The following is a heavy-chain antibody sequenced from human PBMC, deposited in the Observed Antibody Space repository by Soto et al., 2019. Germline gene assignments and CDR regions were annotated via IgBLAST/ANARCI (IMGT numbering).Heavy chain of an antibody. D-gene: IGHD2-15*01. CDR1: GDVISSHY. CDR2: VYYDGKT. J-gene: IGHJ2*01. CDR3: ARPKGIAPAVWYFDL. Sequence: QVQLQESGPGLVKPSETLSLTCTVSGDVISSHYWSWIRQPPGKGLEWIGYVYYDGKTDSSPSLKSRVTISLDTSKNQISLSLTSVTAADTAVYYCARPKGIAPAVWYFDLWARGTLVTVSS. V-gene: IGHV4-59*08.